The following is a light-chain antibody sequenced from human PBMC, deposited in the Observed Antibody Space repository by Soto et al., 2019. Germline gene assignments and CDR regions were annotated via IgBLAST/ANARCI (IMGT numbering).Light chain of an antibody. CDR2: GAS. CDR1: HSVSSY. J-gene: IGKJ1*01. Sequence: IVLTQSPATLSLSPGERATLSCRASHSVSSYLAWYQHKPCQAPRLLIYGASTRATGIPARFSGSGSGTEFTLTISSLQSGDFAVYYCQQYNNWPPWTFGQGTKVDI. V-gene: IGKV3-15*01. CDR3: QQYNNWPPWT.